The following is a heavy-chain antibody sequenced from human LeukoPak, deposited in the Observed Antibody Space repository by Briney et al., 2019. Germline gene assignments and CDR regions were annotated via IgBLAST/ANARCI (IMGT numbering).Heavy chain of an antibody. V-gene: IGHV4-39*01. CDR1: GGSISSSSYY. CDR3: ARHFDY. J-gene: IGHJ4*02. Sequence: PSETLSLTCTVSGGSISSSSYYWGWIRQPPGKGLEWIESIYYSGSTYYNLSLKSRVTISVDTSKNQFSLKLSSVTAADTAVYYCARHFDYWGQGTLVTVSS. CDR2: IYYSGST.